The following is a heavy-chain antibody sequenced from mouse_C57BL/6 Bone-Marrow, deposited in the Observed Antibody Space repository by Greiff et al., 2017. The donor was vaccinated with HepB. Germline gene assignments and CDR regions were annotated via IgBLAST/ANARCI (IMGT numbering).Heavy chain of an antibody. CDR3: ARRLICYYGSIYWYFDV. Sequence: QVQLQQSGAELVRPGTSVKVSCKASGYAFTNYLIEWVKQRPGQGLEWIGVLNPGSGGTNYNEKFKGKATLTADKSSSTAYMQRSSLTSEDSAVYFCARRLICYYGSIYWYFDVWGTGTTVTVSS. CDR1: GYAFTNYL. J-gene: IGHJ1*03. D-gene: IGHD1-1*01. V-gene: IGHV1-54*01. CDR2: LNPGSGGT.